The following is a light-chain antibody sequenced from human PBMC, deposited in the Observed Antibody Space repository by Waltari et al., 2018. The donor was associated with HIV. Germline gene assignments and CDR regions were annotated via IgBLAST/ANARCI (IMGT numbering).Light chain of an antibody. V-gene: IGLV2-23*02. CDR3: CSYAGSSTYV. J-gene: IGLJ1*01. CDR1: SSDVGGYNY. CDR2: DVS. Sequence: QSALTQPASVSGSPGQSIPISCTGTSSDVGGYNYVPWYQQHPGKAPKLMIDDVSKRPSGVSNRFSGSKSGNTASLTISGLQAEDEADYYCCSYAGSSTYVFGTGTKVTVL.